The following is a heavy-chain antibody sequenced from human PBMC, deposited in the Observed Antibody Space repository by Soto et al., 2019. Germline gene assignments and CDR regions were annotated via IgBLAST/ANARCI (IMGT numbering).Heavy chain of an antibody. V-gene: IGHV4-31*03. CDR3: ASVKVTPHYYYYGMDV. CDR2: IYYSGST. J-gene: IGHJ6*02. D-gene: IGHD2-15*01. CDR1: GGSISSGGYY. Sequence: PSETLSLTCTVSGGSISSGGYYWSWIRQHPGKGLEWIGYIYYSGSTYYNPSLKSRVTISVDTSKNQFSLKLSSVTAADTAVYYCASVKVTPHYYYYGMDVWGQGTTVTVSS.